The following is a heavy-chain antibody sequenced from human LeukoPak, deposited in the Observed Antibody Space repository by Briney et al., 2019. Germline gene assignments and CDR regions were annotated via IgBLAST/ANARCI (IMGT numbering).Heavy chain of an antibody. J-gene: IGHJ6*02. CDR1: GGTFSSYA. D-gene: IGHD6-6*01. V-gene: IGHV1-69*04. Sequence: SVKVSCKASGGTFSSYAFCRVRQAPGQGLEWMGRIIPILGIANYAQKFQGRVTITADKSTSTAYMELSSLRSEDTAVYSSAFNHYSKSSRPVYYYRMDVWGQGTTVTVSS. CDR3: AFNHYSKSSRPVYYYRMDV. CDR2: IIPILGIA.